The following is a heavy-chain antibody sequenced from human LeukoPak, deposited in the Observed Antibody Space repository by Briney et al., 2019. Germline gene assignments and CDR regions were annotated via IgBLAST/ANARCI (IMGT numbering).Heavy chain of an antibody. CDR1: GFTFSSYS. D-gene: IGHD3-3*01. J-gene: IGHJ4*02. Sequence: GGSLRLSCAASGFTFSSYSMNWVRQAPGKGLEWVSYISSSSSTIYYADSAKGRFTISRDNAKNSLYLQMNSLRAEDTAVYYCARAIITIFGVERRYFDYWGQGTLVTVSS. CDR3: ARAIITIFGVERRYFDY. CDR2: ISSSSSTI. V-gene: IGHV3-48*01.